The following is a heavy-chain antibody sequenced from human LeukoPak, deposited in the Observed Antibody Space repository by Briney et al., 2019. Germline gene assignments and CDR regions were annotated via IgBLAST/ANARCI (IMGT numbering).Heavy chain of an antibody. CDR2: TSYDESNK. CDR1: GFTFSRYA. J-gene: IGHJ4*02. Sequence: GGSLRLSCAASGFTFSRYAMHWARQAPGKGLEWVAVTSYDESNKEFADSVKGRFTISRDNSKNTLYLGTNSLRADDTAVYYCARDGGWLQFFDYWGQGTLVTVST. D-gene: IGHD5-24*01. V-gene: IGHV3-30-3*01. CDR3: ARDGGWLQFFDY.